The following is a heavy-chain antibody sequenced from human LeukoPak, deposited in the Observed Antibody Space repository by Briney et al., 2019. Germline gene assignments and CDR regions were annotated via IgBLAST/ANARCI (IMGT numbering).Heavy chain of an antibody. CDR2: INHSGST. J-gene: IGHJ5*02. CDR3: ARGLAAAYDYNWLDP. CDR1: GGSFSGYY. V-gene: IGHV4-34*01. D-gene: IGHD5-12*01. Sequence: SETLSLTCAVSGGSFSGYYWNWIRQSPGKGLEWIGEINHSGSTHYNPSLKSRVTISVDTSQKQFSLKLTSVTAADTAVYFCARGLAAAYDYNWLDPWGQGILVTVSS.